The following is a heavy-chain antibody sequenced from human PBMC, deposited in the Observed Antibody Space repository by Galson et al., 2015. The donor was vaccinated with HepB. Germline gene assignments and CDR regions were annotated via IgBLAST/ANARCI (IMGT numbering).Heavy chain of an antibody. Sequence: SVKVSCKASGYTFTSYYMHWVRQAPRQGLEWMGIINPSGGSTSYAQKFQGRVTMTRDTSTSTVYMELSSLRSEDTAVYYCARDSTMIVVVTDYYYGMDVWGQGTTVTVSS. J-gene: IGHJ6*02. D-gene: IGHD3-22*01. CDR2: INPSGGST. V-gene: IGHV1-46*01. CDR1: GYTFTSYY. CDR3: ARDSTMIVVVTDYYYGMDV.